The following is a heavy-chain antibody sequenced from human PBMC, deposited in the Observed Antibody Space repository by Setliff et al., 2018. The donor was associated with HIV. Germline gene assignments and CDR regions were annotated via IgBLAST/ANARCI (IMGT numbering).Heavy chain of an antibody. D-gene: IGHD3-10*01. Sequence: GGSLRLSCAASGLSFSSYVMSWVRQAPGKGLEWVSGISGSGGSTYYADSVKGRFTISRDNSKNKVYLHMNNLRAEDTAVYYCARDHYGSGSYYYYYYYMDVWGKGTTVTVSS. CDR1: GLSFSSYV. CDR2: ISGSGGST. J-gene: IGHJ6*03. V-gene: IGHV3-23*01. CDR3: ARDHYGSGSYYYYYYYMDV.